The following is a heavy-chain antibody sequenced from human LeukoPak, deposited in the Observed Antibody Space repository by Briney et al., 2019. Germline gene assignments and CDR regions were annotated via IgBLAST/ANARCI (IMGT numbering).Heavy chain of an antibody. Sequence: ASVKVSCKASGYTFTDYYMHWVRQAPGQGLEWMGWTNPNSGGTNYAQKFQGRVTMTRDTSISTAYMELSRLRSDDTAVYYCARAGSSGYYSFGYWGQGTLVTVSS. J-gene: IGHJ4*02. CDR1: GYTFTDYY. D-gene: IGHD3-22*01. CDR3: ARAGSSGYYSFGY. CDR2: TNPNSGGT. V-gene: IGHV1-2*02.